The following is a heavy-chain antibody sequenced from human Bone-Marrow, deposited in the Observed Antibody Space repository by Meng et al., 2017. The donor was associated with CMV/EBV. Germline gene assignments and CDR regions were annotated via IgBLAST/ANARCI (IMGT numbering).Heavy chain of an antibody. CDR2: ISSSGSTL. Sequence: GGALRLSCAASGFPFSDYYMSWIRQSPGKGMEWISYISSSGSTLYYADSVKGRFTISRDNAKNSLYLQMNSLSAEDAAVYYCARETYYYESSGSDYFDYWGQGTLVTVSS. J-gene: IGHJ4*02. CDR3: ARETYYYESSGSDYFDY. D-gene: IGHD3-22*01. V-gene: IGHV3-11*04. CDR1: GFPFSDYY.